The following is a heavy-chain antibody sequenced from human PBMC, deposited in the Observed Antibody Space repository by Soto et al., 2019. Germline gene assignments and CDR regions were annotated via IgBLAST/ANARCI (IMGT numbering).Heavy chain of an antibody. J-gene: IGHJ4*02. CDR2: IWYDGNNK. Sequence: GGSLRLSCAASGFTFSTYGMHWVRQAPGKGLEWVAVIWYDGNNKHYVDSVKGRFIIFRDNSKNTLYLQMNSLRVEDTAVYYCARDQSYGYRDFDYWGQGILVTVSS. V-gene: IGHV3-33*01. D-gene: IGHD5-18*01. CDR1: GFTFSTYG. CDR3: ARDQSYGYRDFDY.